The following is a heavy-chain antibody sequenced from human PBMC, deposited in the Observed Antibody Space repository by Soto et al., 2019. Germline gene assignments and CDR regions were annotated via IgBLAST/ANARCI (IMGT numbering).Heavy chain of an antibody. CDR2: ICYSGST. Sequence: SETLSLTCTVSGGSISSGGYYWSWIRQHPGKGLEWIGYICYSGSTYYNPSLKSRVTISVDTSKNQFSLKLSSVTAADTAVYYCAQGTDFWSGYYVFDYWGQGTLVTVSS. D-gene: IGHD3-3*01. J-gene: IGHJ4*02. V-gene: IGHV4-31*03. CDR3: AQGTDFWSGYYVFDY. CDR1: GGSISSGGYY.